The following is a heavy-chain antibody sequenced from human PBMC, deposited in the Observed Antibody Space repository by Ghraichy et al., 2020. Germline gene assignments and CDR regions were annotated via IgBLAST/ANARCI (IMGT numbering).Heavy chain of an antibody. V-gene: IGHV4-31*03. J-gene: IGHJ5*02. CDR1: GGSISSGGYY. D-gene: IGHD2-2*01. Sequence: SLNISCTVSGGSISSGGYYWSWIRQHPGKGLEWIGYIYYSGSTYYNPSLKSRVTISVDTSKNQFSLKLSSVTAADTAVYYCARAQCSSTSCLAQTAGHWFDPWGQGTLVTVSS. CDR2: IYYSGST. CDR3: ARAQCSSTSCLAQTAGHWFDP.